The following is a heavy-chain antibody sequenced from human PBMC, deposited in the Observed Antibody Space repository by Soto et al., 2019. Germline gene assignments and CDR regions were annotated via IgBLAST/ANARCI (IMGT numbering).Heavy chain of an antibody. CDR1: GGSISSSSYY. CDR3: ARLSSYVPDY. CDR2: IYYSGST. V-gene: IGHV4-39*07. Sequence: SETLSLTCTVSGGSISSSSYYWGWIRQPPGKGLEWIGSIYYSGSTYYNPSLKSRVTISVDTSKNQFSLKLSSVTAADTAVYYCARLSSYVPDYWGQGTLVTVPQ. J-gene: IGHJ4*02. D-gene: IGHD5-18*01.